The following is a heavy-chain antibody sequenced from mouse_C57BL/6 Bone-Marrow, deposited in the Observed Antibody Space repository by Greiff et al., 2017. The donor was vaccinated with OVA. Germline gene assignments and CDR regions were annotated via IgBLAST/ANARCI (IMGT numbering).Heavy chain of an antibody. CDR3: TRGITTVVAPAY. D-gene: IGHD1-1*01. CDR1: GFTFSSYA. J-gene: IGHJ3*01. CDR2: ISSGGDYI. Sequence: EVKLVESGEGLVKPGGSLKLSCAASGFTFSSYAMSWVRQTPEKRLEWVAYISSGGDYIYYADTVKGRFPISRDNARNTLYLQMSSLKSEDTAMYYCTRGITTVVAPAYWGQGTLVTVSA. V-gene: IGHV5-9-1*02.